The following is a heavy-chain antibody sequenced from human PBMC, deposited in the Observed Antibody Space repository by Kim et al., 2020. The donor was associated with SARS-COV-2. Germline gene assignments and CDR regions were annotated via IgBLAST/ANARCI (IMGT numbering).Heavy chain of an antibody. V-gene: IGHV4-39*01. CDR2: IYYSGST. Sequence: SETLSLTCSVSGGSISSSSYYWAWIRQPPGLGLEWIGTIYYSGSTYYNPSLSSRVIISMDTSKNQFSLNVRSVTAADTAVYYCARCVPWHYALECKEFDPWSQGTLVTVSS. J-gene: IGHJ5*02. CDR3: ARCVPWHYALECKEFDP. CDR1: GGSISSSSYY. D-gene: IGHD3-16*01.